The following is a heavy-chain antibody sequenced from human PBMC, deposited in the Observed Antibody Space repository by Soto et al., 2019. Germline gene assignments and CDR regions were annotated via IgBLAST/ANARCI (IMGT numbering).Heavy chain of an antibody. V-gene: IGHV1-18*04. D-gene: IGHD3-3*01. J-gene: IGHJ5*02. Sequence: ASVKVSCKASGYTFTSYYMHWVRQAPGQGLEWMGWISAYNGNTNYAQKLQGRVTMTTDTSTSTAYMELRSLRSDDTAVYYCARVLRYLEAPNWFDPWGQGTLVTVSS. CDR2: ISAYNGNT. CDR1: GYTFTSYY. CDR3: ARVLRYLEAPNWFDP.